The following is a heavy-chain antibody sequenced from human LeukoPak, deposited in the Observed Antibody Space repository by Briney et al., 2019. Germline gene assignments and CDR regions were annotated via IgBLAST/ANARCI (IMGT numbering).Heavy chain of an antibody. CDR1: GGSISSSSYY. J-gene: IGHJ6*03. Sequence: SETLSLTCTVSGGSISSSSYYWGWIRQPQGKGLEWIGEINHSGSTNYNPSLKSRVTISVDTSKNQFSLKLSSVTAADTAVYYCARGLESGNSPKGRYYYMDVWGKGTTVTVSS. D-gene: IGHD4-23*01. CDR3: ARGLESGNSPKGRYYYMDV. V-gene: IGHV4-39*07. CDR2: INHSGST.